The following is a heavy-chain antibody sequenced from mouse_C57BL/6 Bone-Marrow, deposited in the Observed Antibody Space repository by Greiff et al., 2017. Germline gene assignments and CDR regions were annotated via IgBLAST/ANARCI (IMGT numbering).Heavy chain of an antibody. D-gene: IGHD1-1*01. CDR2: INPSSGYT. CDR1: GYTFTSYW. J-gene: IGHJ4*01. CDR3: ARVYYYVSILYYYAMEY. V-gene: IGHV1-7*01. Sequence: QVQLKQSGAELAKPGASVKLSCKASGYTFTSYWMHWVKQRPGQGLEWMGYINPSSGYTKYNQKFKDKATLTADKSSSTAYMPLNILTYEDSAVYYCARVYYYVSILYYYAMEYWGQGTSVTVSS.